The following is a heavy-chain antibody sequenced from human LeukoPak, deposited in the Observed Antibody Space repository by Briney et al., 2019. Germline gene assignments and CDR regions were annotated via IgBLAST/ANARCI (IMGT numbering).Heavy chain of an antibody. D-gene: IGHD1-1*01. CDR2: IIPIFGTA. CDR1: GGTFSSYA. Sequence: SVKVSCKASGGTFSSYAISWVRQAPGQGLEWMGGIIPIFGTANYAQKFQGRVTITADESTSTAYMELSSLRTEDTAVYYCARDDRTTGTTWPAGVDVWGQGTTVTVSS. J-gene: IGHJ6*02. CDR3: ARDDRTTGTTWPAGVDV. V-gene: IGHV1-69*13.